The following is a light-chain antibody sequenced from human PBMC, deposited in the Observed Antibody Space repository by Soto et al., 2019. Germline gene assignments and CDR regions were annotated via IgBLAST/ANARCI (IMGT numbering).Light chain of an antibody. Sequence: QSALAQPPSASGSPGQSVTLSCTGTSSNVGAYHYVSWYQHHPGRAPKLMISEVSKRPSGVPDRFSGSKSGNTASLTVSVLQAEDDADYYCTSYTGTSYVFGTGTKVTVL. CDR3: TSYTGTSYV. CDR1: SSNVGAYHY. J-gene: IGLJ1*01. CDR2: EVS. V-gene: IGLV2-8*01.